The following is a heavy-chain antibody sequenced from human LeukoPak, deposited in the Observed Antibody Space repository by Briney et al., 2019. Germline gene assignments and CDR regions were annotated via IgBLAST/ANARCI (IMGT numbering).Heavy chain of an antibody. CDR2: IYYSGST. V-gene: IGHV4-59*01. J-gene: IGHJ4*02. CDR3: AKEAMVGVHFDY. CDR1: GGSISSYY. D-gene: IGHD5-18*01. Sequence: SETLSLTCTVSGGSISSYYWSWIRQPPGKGLEWIGYIYYSGSTNYNPSLRSRVTISVNTSKNQFSLKLSSVTAADTAVYYCAKEAMVGVHFDYWGQGTLVTVSS.